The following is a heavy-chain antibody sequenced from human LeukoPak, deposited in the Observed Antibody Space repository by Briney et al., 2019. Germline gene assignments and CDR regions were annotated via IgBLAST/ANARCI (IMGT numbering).Heavy chain of an antibody. CDR1: GFTFNNYA. V-gene: IGHV3-23*01. CDR2: ISGSGDST. Sequence: GGSLRLSCAASGFTFNNYAMTWFRQAPGKGLEWVSTISGSGDSTHYADSVKGRFTISRDNSKNTLYMQMNSLRAEDTAVYYCAREVTTGTLFDYWGQGTLVTVSS. D-gene: IGHD1-14*01. CDR3: AREVTTGTLFDY. J-gene: IGHJ4*02.